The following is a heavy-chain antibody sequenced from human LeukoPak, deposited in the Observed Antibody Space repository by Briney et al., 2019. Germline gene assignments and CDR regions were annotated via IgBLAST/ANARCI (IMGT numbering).Heavy chain of an antibody. J-gene: IGHJ6*02. V-gene: IGHV1-18*01. CDR1: GFTFTSYG. CDR2: ISAYSGNT. CDR3: ARDRPPPPTLLWFGEMVYYYYYGMDV. Sequence: ASVKVSCKASGFTFTSYGISWVRQAPGHGLEWMGWISAYSGNTNYAQKLQGRVTMTTDTSTSTAYMELRSLRSDDTAVYYCARDRPPPPTLLWFGEMVYYYYYGMDVWGQGTTVTVSS. D-gene: IGHD3-10*01.